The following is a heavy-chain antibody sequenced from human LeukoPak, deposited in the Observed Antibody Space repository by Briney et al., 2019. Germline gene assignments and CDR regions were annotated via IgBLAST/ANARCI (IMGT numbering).Heavy chain of an antibody. Sequence: SETLSLTCAVYGGSFSGYYWSWIRQPPGKGLEWIGYIYYSGSTNYNPSLSSRVTISLDTSKNQFSLKLSSVTAADTAVYYCARAILSGYPDSWGQGTLVIVFS. J-gene: IGHJ4*02. V-gene: IGHV4-59*01. D-gene: IGHD3-3*01. CDR1: GGSFSGYY. CDR2: IYYSGST. CDR3: ARAILSGYPDS.